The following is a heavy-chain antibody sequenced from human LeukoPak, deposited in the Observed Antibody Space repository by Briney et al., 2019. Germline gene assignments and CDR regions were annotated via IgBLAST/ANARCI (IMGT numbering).Heavy chain of an antibody. CDR3: AKSNGYALIDI. CDR2: ISSSGST. J-gene: IGHJ3*02. Sequence: SQTLSLTCTVSGDSISSGDYYWSWIRQPAGKGLEWIGRISSSGSTNYNPSLKSRVTISVDTSKNQFSLKLSSVTAADTAVYFCAKSNGYALIDIWGQGTMVTVSS. CDR1: GDSISSGDYY. D-gene: IGHD3-16*01. V-gene: IGHV4-61*02.